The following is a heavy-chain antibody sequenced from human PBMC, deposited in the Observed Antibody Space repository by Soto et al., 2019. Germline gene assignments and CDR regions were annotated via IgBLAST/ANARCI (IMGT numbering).Heavy chain of an antibody. V-gene: IGHV3-23*01. CDR1: GFTFNTYD. CDR2: IATTGDTT. CDR3: GRHWGC. J-gene: IGHJ4*01. Sequence: EVQLLESGGGLVQPGGSLRLSCAASGFTFNTYDMSWVRQAPGTGLEWVSSIATTGDTTFYADSVRGRFTISRDNSKNSLLLKINTLRADDKAIYYCGRHWGCWGHGNLVTVSS. D-gene: IGHD3-16*01.